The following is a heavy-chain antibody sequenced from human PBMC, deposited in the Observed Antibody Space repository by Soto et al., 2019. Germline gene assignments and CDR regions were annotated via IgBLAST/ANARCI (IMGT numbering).Heavy chain of an antibody. V-gene: IGHV3-23*01. CDR2: ISGSGGST. D-gene: IGHD1-26*01. Sequence: GGSLRLSCAASGFTFSSYAMSWVRQAPGKGLEWVSAISGSGGSTYYADSVKGRFTISRDNSKNTLYLQMNSLRAEDTAVYYCAKGRSGSYRLRYYYYGMDVWGQGTTVTVSS. CDR3: AKGRSGSYRLRYYYYGMDV. J-gene: IGHJ6*02. CDR1: GFTFSSYA.